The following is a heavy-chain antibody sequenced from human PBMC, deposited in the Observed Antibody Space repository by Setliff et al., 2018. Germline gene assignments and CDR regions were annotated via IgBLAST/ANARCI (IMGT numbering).Heavy chain of an antibody. CDR3: AREELWFGELASYYYYGMDV. J-gene: IGHJ6*02. CDR1: GFTFSSYS. D-gene: IGHD3-10*01. CDR2: ISSSSSYI. V-gene: IGHV3-21*01. Sequence: GGSLRLSCEASGFTFSSYSMNWVRQAPGKGLEWVSSISSSSSYIYYADSVKGRFTISRDNAKNSLYLQMNSLRAEDTAVYYCAREELWFGELASYYYYGMDVWGQGTTVTVSS.